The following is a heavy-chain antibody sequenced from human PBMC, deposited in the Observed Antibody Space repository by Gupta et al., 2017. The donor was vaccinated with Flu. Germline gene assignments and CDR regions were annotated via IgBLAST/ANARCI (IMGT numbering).Heavy chain of an antibody. V-gene: IGHV3-33*01. D-gene: IGHD3/OR15-3a*01. J-gene: IGHJ4*01. CDR3: AREQGTERFDF. Sequence: QVHPVEDGGGRVQPGGSLSLSCGASGFPFSHSGMHWVSQAPGKGLEWVALIWYDGTNKYYADSVKGRFTISRDNSNNTVYLQINSLRVEDTAVYYCAREQGTERFDFWGQGTLVTVSS. CDR1: GFPFSHSG. CDR2: IWYDGTNK.